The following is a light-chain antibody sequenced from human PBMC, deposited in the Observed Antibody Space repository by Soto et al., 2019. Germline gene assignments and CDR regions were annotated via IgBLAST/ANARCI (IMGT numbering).Light chain of an antibody. Sequence: QSALTQPASVSGSPGQSITISCTGTSSDVGGYNYVSWYQQRPGKAPKLMIYDVSNRPSGVSNRFSGSKSGSTASLTISGLQAEDEAEYYCSSYASSSKVYVFGTGNKVTVL. V-gene: IGLV2-14*01. CDR3: SSYASSSKVYV. J-gene: IGLJ1*01. CDR2: DVS. CDR1: SSDVGGYNY.